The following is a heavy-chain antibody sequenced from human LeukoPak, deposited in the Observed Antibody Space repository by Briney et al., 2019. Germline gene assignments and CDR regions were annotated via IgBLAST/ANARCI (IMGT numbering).Heavy chain of an antibody. D-gene: IGHD2/OR15-2a*01. CDR1: GFTVSSNY. CDR3: ARFSMIKTDPNAFDI. CDR2: IYSGGST. Sequence: PGGSLRLSCAASGFTVSSNYISWVRQAPGKGLEWVSVIYSGGSTYYADSVKGQFTISRDNSKNTLYLQMNSLRAEDTAVYYCARFSMIKTDPNAFDIWGQGTMVTVSS. J-gene: IGHJ3*02. V-gene: IGHV3-53*01.